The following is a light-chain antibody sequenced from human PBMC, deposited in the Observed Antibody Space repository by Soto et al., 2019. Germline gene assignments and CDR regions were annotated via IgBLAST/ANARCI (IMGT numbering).Light chain of an antibody. CDR3: QHYNTYST. J-gene: IGKJ1*01. CDR1: QTISSW. CDR2: KAS. V-gene: IGKV1-5*03. Sequence: DIQMTQSPSTLSGSVGDSVTIXXRASQTISSWLAWYQQKPGKAPKILIYKASTLKSGVPSRFSGSGSGTEFTLTISSLQPDDFATYYCQHYNTYSTFGQGTKVDIK.